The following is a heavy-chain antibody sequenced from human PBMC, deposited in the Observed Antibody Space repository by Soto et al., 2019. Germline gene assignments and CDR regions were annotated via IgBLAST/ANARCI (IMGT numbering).Heavy chain of an antibody. CDR2: ITTTNGYI. D-gene: IGHD1-26*01. CDR3: ARYSGRCSDY. CDR1: GFTFSSYD. V-gene: IGHV3-21*01. J-gene: IGHJ4*02. Sequence: EVQLVESGGGLVKPGGSLRLSCAASGFTFSSYDMSWVRQAPGKGLEWVSSITTTNGYIFYADSVQGRFTISRDDAKNSLYMKSLSVGDEDMAVCYSARYSGRCSDYWGQGTLVTVSS.